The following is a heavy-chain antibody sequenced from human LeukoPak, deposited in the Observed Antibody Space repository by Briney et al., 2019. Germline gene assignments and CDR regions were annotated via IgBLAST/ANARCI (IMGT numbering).Heavy chain of an antibody. V-gene: IGHV3-30*04. CDR3: ARALNDYVWGSYRSPLDY. Sequence: PGRSLGLSCTASAFTFSSRVMHWVRQAPGKGLEWVAVISYDGSNKYYADSVKGRFTISRDNSKNTLYLQMNSLRAEDTAVYYCARALNDYVWGSYRSPLDYWGQGTLVTVSS. D-gene: IGHD3-16*02. CDR1: AFTFSSRV. J-gene: IGHJ4*02. CDR2: ISYDGSNK.